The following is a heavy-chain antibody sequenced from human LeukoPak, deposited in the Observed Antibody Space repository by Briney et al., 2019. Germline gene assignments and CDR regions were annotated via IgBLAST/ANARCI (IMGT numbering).Heavy chain of an antibody. D-gene: IGHD5-18*01. V-gene: IGHV3-30*02. Sequence: GGSLRLSCAASGFTFPTYGVHWVRQAPGKGLEWVAFIRYDGSEKYYTDSVKGRFTISRDNSKNTLYLQMDSLSAEDTAVYYCVKVDTWGQGTLVTVSS. CDR1: GFTFPTYG. CDR3: VKVDT. J-gene: IGHJ4*02. CDR2: IRYDGSEK.